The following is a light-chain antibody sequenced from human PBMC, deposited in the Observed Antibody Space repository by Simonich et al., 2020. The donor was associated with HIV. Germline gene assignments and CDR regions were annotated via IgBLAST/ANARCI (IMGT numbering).Light chain of an antibody. Sequence: QSALTQPASVSGSPGQSITISCTGTSSDVGDYNYVSWYQQHPGKAPKLMIYDVSKRPSEVSNRFSGSKSGNTASLTIAGRQAEDEADYYCSSSTSSSTLGFGGGTKVTVL. V-gene: IGLV2-14*01. CDR1: SSDVGDYNY. J-gene: IGLJ3*02. CDR3: SSSTSSSTLG. CDR2: DVS.